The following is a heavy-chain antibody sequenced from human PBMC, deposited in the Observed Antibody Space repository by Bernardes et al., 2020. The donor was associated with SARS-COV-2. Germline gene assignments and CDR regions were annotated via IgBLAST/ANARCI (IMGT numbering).Heavy chain of an antibody. CDR3: VKPPGTIVSPIDY. Sequence: GGSLRLSRSASGFTFNRYALHWVRQAPGKGLESISLISDDGRSTTYADSVKGRFIVSRDNSKNILYLQMNSLRPEDTAVYYCVKPPGTIVSPIDYWGQGALVTVSS. J-gene: IGHJ4*02. CDR2: ISDDGRST. CDR1: GFTFNRYA. D-gene: IGHD1-26*01. V-gene: IGHV3-64D*06.